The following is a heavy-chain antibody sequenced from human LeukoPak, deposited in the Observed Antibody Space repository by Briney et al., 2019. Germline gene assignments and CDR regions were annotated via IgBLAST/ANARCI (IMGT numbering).Heavy chain of an antibody. D-gene: IGHD6-19*01. V-gene: IGHV3-21*01. Sequence: GGSLRLSCAASGFPLSSYAMSWVRQAPGKGLEWVSSISSSSSYIYYADSVKGRFTISRDNAKNSLYLQMNSLRAEDTAVYYCARAGFVQWLVHFDYWGQGTLVTVSS. J-gene: IGHJ4*02. CDR2: ISSSSSYI. CDR3: ARAGFVQWLVHFDY. CDR1: GFPLSSYA.